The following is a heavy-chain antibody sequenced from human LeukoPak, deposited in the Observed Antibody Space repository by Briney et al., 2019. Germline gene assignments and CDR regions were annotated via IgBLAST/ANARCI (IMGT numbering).Heavy chain of an antibody. CDR1: GGSISSGGYY. D-gene: IGHD2-2*01. Sequence: SQTLSLTCTVSGGSISSGGYYWSWIRQHPGTGLEWIGYIYYSGSTYYNPSLKSRVTISVDTSKNQFSLKLSSVTAADTAVYYCARGSSHYYMDVWGKGTTVTVSS. J-gene: IGHJ6*03. CDR2: IYYSGST. V-gene: IGHV4-31*03. CDR3: ARGSSHYYMDV.